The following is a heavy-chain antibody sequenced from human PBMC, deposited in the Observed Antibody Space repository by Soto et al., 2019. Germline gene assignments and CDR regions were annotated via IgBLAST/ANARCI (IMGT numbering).Heavy chain of an antibody. CDR2: IKQDGSEK. CDR3: ARDPGAAQGMDV. V-gene: IGHV3-7*05. J-gene: IGHJ6*02. Sequence: PGESLKISCAASGFTFSSYWMSWVRQAPGKGLEWVANIKQDGSEKYYVDSVKGRFTISRDNAKNSLYLQMNSLRAEDTAVYYCARDPGAAQGMDVWGQGTTVTVSS. CDR1: GFTFSSYW. D-gene: IGHD6-6*01.